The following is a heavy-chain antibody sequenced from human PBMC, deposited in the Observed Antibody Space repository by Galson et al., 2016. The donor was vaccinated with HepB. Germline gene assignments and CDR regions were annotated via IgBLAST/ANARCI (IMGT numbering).Heavy chain of an antibody. CDR2: IFYSGRT. D-gene: IGHD2-8*02. J-gene: IGHJ4*02. CDR3: ARRVDSASGDYVDY. V-gene: IGHV4-31*03. CDR1: GGSISSDGYY. Sequence: TLSLTCTVSGGSISSDGYYWTWIRQHPGKGLEWIGYIFYSGRTYYNPSLRSRVRVSVDTSKSQFSLDLTSLTAADTAVYYCARRVDSASGDYVDYWGLGTLVTVSS.